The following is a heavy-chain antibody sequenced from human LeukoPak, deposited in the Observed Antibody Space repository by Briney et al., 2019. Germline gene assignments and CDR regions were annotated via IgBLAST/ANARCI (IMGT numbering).Heavy chain of an antibody. CDR2: INPSGGST. J-gene: IGHJ4*02. Sequence: ASVKVSCKASGYTFTSYYMHWVRQAPGQGLEWMGIINPSGGSTSYAQKFQGRVTMTRDTSTSTVYMELSSLRSEDTAVYYCARVHKRGYSYGLDFDYWPRGTLDRVSS. D-gene: IGHD5-18*01. CDR1: GYTFTSYY. CDR3: ARVHKRGYSYGLDFDY. V-gene: IGHV1-46*01.